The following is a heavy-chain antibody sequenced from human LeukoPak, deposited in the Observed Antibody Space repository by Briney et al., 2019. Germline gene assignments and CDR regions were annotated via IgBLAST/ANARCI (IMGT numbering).Heavy chain of an antibody. CDR2: INHSGST. Sequence: SETLSLTCAVYGGSFSGYYWSWIRQPPGKGLEWTGEINHSGSTNYNPSLKSRVTISVDTSKNQFSLKLSSVTAADTAVYYCVSDGSSPHASDYWGQGTLVTVSS. J-gene: IGHJ4*02. CDR1: GGSFSGYY. D-gene: IGHD6-13*01. V-gene: IGHV4-34*01. CDR3: VSDGSSPHASDY.